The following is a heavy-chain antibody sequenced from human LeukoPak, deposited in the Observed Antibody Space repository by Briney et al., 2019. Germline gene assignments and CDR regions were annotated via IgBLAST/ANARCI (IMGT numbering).Heavy chain of an antibody. V-gene: IGHV3-7*01. Sequence: GGSLRLSCTASGFIFSSYWMTWVRQAPGKGLEWVANIKQDGSGKDYVDSVKGRFTISRDNAKNSLYLQMDSLSAEDTAVYFCARAFWSGYYKAEYFQHWGQGTLVTVSS. CDR2: IKQDGSGK. D-gene: IGHD3-3*01. CDR3: ARAFWSGYYKAEYFQH. J-gene: IGHJ1*01. CDR1: GFIFSSYW.